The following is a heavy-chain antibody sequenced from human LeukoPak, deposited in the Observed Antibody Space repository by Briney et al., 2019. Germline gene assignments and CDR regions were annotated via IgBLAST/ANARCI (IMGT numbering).Heavy chain of an antibody. D-gene: IGHD3-16*01. J-gene: IGHJ6*02. Sequence: GRSLRLSCCAASGLTFGTYAMHWVRQAPGKGLEWVAVISYDGTNQYYADSVKGRFTISRDNSKNTLYLQMNSLRAEDTAVYYCARDSYGMDVWGQGTPVTVSS. CDR3: ARDSYGMDV. V-gene: IGHV3-30*04. CDR1: GLTFGTYA. CDR2: ISYDGTNQ.